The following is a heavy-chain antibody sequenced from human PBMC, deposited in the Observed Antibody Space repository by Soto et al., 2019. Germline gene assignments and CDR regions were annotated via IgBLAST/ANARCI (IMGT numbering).Heavy chain of an antibody. CDR2: IYYSGGT. CDR1: GGSISSGDYY. V-gene: IGHV4-30-4*01. CDR3: ARGEKRITMVRGWGYFDY. Sequence: ASETLSLTCTVSGGSISSGDYYWSWIRQPPGKGLEWIGYIYYSGGTYYNPSLKSRVTISVDTSKNQFSLKLSSVTAADTAVYYCARGEKRITMVRGWGYFDYWGQGTLVTVSS. D-gene: IGHD3-10*01. J-gene: IGHJ4*02.